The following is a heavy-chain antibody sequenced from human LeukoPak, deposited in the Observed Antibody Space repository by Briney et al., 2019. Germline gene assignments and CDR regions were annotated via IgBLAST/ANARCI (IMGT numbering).Heavy chain of an antibody. D-gene: IGHD2-21*01. CDR2: IYYTGIT. CDR1: GASITSSNYY. J-gene: IGHJ3*02. CDR3: ARDSPHIVVSEPYAFDI. Sequence: SETLSLTCTVSGASITSSNYYWLWLRQPPGKGLEWIGSIYYTGITYYNLSLKSRVTISVDTSKYQCSLRLSSVTAADTAVYYCARDSPHIVVSEPYAFDIWGQGTMVTVSS. V-gene: IGHV4-39*07.